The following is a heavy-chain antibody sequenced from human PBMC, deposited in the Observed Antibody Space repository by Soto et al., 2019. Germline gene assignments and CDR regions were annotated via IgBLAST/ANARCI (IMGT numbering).Heavy chain of an antibody. Sequence: QVQLQESGPGLVKPSQTLSLTCTVSGGSISSGGYYWSWIRQHPGKGLEWIGYIYYSGSTYYNPSLKSRVTRSXXTXKXXFSLKLSSVTAADTAVYYCARIVRAAGYYYYGMDVWGQGTTVTVSS. CDR3: ARIVRAAGYYYYGMDV. V-gene: IGHV4-31*03. J-gene: IGHJ6*02. CDR2: IYYSGST. D-gene: IGHD6-13*01. CDR1: GGSISSGGYY.